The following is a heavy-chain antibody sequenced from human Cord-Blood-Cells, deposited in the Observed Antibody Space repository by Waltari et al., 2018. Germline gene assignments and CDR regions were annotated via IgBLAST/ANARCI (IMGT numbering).Heavy chain of an antibody. CDR1: GFTFSSYA. D-gene: IGHD2-15*01. Sequence: EVQLVESGGGLVQPGGSLRLSCAASGFTFSSYAMSWLRQAPGKGLEWVSAMSGSGGRTYYADAVKGRFTISRDNSKNTLYLQMNSLRAEDTAVYYCAKDTDIVVVVAAIPVGGMDVWGQGTTVTVSS. CDR3: AKDTDIVVVVAAIPVGGMDV. CDR2: MSGSGGRT. V-gene: IGHV3-23*04. J-gene: IGHJ6*02.